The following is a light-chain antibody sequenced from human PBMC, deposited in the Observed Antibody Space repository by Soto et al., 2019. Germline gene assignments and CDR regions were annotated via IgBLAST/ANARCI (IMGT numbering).Light chain of an antibody. CDR2: VAS. J-gene: IGKJ2*01. CDR3: QQYNNWPYT. CDR1: QSVSSN. Sequence: EIVMTQSPATLSVSPGERATLSCRASQSVSSNLAWYQQKPGQAPRLLIYVASTRATGSPARFSGSRSGTEFTLTISSLQSEDFAVDYFQQYNNWPYTFGQGTKLEIK. V-gene: IGKV3-15*01.